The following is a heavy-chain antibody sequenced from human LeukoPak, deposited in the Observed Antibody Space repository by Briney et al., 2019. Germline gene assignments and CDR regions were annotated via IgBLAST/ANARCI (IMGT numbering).Heavy chain of an antibody. CDR3: AREMWDSYGYVDY. D-gene: IGHD5-18*01. Sequence: GGSLRLSCAASGFTVSSNYMSWVRQAPGKGLVWVSVIYSGGSTYYADSVKGRFTISRDNSKNTLYLQMNSLRAEDTAVYYCAREMWDSYGYVDYWGQGTLVTVSS. CDR2: IYSGGST. V-gene: IGHV3-66*01. CDR1: GFTVSSNY. J-gene: IGHJ4*02.